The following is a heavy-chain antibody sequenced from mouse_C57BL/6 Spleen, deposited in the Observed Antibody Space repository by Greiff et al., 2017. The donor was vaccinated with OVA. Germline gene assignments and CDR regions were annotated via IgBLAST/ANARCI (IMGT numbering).Heavy chain of an antibody. J-gene: IGHJ2*01. Sequence: EVMLVESGGGLVKPGGSLQLSCAASGFTFSDYGMHWVRQAPEKGLEWVAYISSGSSTIYYADTVKGRFTISSDNAKTTLFLQRTSRRSEDTARYYCARPRDDYDRNFDYWGQGTTLTVSS. V-gene: IGHV5-17*01. CDR2: ISSGSSTI. CDR1: GFTFSDYG. D-gene: IGHD2-4*01. CDR3: ARPRDDYDRNFDY.